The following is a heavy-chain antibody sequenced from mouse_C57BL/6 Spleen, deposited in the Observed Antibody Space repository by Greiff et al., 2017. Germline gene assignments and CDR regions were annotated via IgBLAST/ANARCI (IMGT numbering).Heavy chain of an antibody. J-gene: IGHJ2*01. V-gene: IGHV1-52*01. Sequence: QVQLQQPGAELVRPGSSVKLSCKASGYTFTSYWMHWVKQRPIQGLEWIGNIDPSDSETHYNQKFKDKATLTVDKSSSTAYMQRSSLTSEDSAVYYCARDSSGYFGDWGQGTTLTVSS. CDR1: GYTFTSYW. D-gene: IGHD3-2*02. CDR2: IDPSDSET. CDR3: ARDSSGYFGD.